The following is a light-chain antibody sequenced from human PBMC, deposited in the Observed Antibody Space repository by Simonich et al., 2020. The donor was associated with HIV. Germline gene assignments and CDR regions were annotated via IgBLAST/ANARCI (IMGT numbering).Light chain of an antibody. CDR3: QQYNNWPLF. V-gene: IGKV3-15*01. CDR2: GAS. J-gene: IGKJ2*01. Sequence: EIVMTQSPATLSVSPGERVTLSCRASQRVSSNLAWYQQKPGQAPRLLIYGASTRATCIPPRFSGSGSGTEFTLTINSMQSEDFAVYYCQQYNNWPLFFGQGAKLEIK. CDR1: QRVSSN.